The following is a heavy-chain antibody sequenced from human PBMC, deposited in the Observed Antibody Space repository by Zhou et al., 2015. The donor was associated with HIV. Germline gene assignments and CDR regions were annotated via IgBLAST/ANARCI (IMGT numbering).Heavy chain of an antibody. V-gene: IGHV1-2*02. J-gene: IGHJ4*02. CDR3: ARGAYYYDSSGYYYVVLPDY. D-gene: IGHD3-22*01. Sequence: QVQLVQSGAEVKKPGASVRVSCKASAYIFTDYYMQWVRQAPGQGLEWMGWINPKSGGTHYAQKFQGRVTITADESTSTAYMELSSLRSEDTAVYYCARGAYYYDSSGYYYVVLPDYWGQGTLVTVSS. CDR2: INPKSGGT. CDR1: AYIFTDYY.